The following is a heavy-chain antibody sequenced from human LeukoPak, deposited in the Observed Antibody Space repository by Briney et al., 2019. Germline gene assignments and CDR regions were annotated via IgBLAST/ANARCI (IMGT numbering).Heavy chain of an antibody. V-gene: IGHV4-34*01. Sequence: SETLSLTCAVYGGSFSGYYWSWIRQPPGKGLEWIGEINHSGSTNYNPSLKSRVTISVDTSKNQFSLKLCSVTAADTAVYYCARYHIVVVTAIRPYYYGMDVWGQGTTVTVSS. J-gene: IGHJ6*02. D-gene: IGHD2-21*02. CDR1: GGSFSGYY. CDR2: INHSGST. CDR3: ARYHIVVVTAIRPYYYGMDV.